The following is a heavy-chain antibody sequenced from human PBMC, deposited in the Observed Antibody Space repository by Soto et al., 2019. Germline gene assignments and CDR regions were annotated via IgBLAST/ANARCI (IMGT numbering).Heavy chain of an antibody. J-gene: IGHJ4*02. Sequence: QVQLMQSGAEVKKPGASVKVSCKASGDTFTDYYIHWVRQAPGQGLEWMGTVNPSGGHTTYAQHFLGRVTMTSDTSTSTLVMALTSLKPDDPAIYDCASGGHVVVVTAALDYWGQGTLVTVSS. CDR1: GDTFTDYY. CDR2: VNPSGGHT. D-gene: IGHD2-21*02. CDR3: ASGGHVVVVTAALDY. V-gene: IGHV1-46*01.